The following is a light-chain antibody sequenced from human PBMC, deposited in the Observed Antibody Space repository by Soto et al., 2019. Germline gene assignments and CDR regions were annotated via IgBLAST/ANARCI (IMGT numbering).Light chain of an antibody. CDR1: QSVSIH. CDR2: GAS. V-gene: IGKV3-20*01. CDR3: QQYGSSPWT. J-gene: IGKJ1*01. Sequence: ETVMTQSPGTLSVSLGERATLSSRASQSVSIHLAWYQQKPGQAPRLLIYGASSRATGIPDRFSGSGSGTDFTLTISRLEPEDFAVYYCQQYGSSPWTFGQGTKVDIK.